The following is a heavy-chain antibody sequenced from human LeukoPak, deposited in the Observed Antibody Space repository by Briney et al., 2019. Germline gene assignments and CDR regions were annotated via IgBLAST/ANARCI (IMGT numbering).Heavy chain of an antibody. CDR1: GGSISSSSYY. CDR2: IYYSGST. Sequence: SETLSLTCTVSGGSISSSSYYWGWIRQPPGKGLEWIGSIYYSGSTYYNPSLKSRVTISVDTSKNQFSLKLSSVTAADTAVYYCASSSPRNFWSGYYTRAYYYYYMDVWGKGTTVTVSS. CDR3: ASSSPRNFWSGYYTRAYYYYYMDV. J-gene: IGHJ6*03. D-gene: IGHD3-3*01. V-gene: IGHV4-39*01.